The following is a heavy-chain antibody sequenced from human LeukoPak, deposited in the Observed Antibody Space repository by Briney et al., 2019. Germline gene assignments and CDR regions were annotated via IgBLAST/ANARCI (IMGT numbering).Heavy chain of an antibody. V-gene: IGHV3-53*01. J-gene: IGHJ5*02. Sequence: GGSLRLSCAASGFTVSSNYMSWVRQAPGKGLEWVSVIYSGGSTYYADSVKGRFTISRDNSKNTLYLEMNTLRVEDTALYYCARHPTGYPNWFDAWGQGTLVTVSS. CDR3: ARHPTGYPNWFDA. CDR1: GFTVSSNY. D-gene: IGHD5-18*01. CDR2: IYSGGST.